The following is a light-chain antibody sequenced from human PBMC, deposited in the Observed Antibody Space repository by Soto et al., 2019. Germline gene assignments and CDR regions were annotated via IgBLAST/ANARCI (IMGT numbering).Light chain of an antibody. Sequence: DIQMTQSPSSLSASVGDRVIITCQESQDISNYLNWYQQKPGKAPKLLIYDASNLETGVPSRFSGSGSGTDFTFTISSLQPEDIATYYCQQYDNLPITFGGGTKVEIK. CDR3: QQYDNLPIT. V-gene: IGKV1-33*01. J-gene: IGKJ4*01. CDR2: DAS. CDR1: QDISNY.